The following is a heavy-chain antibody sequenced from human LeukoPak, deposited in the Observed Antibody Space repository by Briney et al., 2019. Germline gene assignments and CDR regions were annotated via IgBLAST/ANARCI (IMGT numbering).Heavy chain of an antibody. Sequence: PSETLSLTCTVSGGSISSYYWSWIRQRPGKGLEWIGYIYYSGSTNYNPSLKSRVTISVDTSKNQFSLKLSSVTAADTAVYYCARDRGGGLFDYWGQGTLVTVSS. V-gene: IGHV4-59*01. D-gene: IGHD3-10*01. J-gene: IGHJ4*02. CDR1: GGSISSYY. CDR2: IYYSGST. CDR3: ARDRGGGLFDY.